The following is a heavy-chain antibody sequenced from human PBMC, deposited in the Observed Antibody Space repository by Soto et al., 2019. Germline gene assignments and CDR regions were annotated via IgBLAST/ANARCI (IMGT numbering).Heavy chain of an antibody. V-gene: IGHV1-18*01. CDR3: ARDRDYDSWNGSRYGMDV. CDR1: GYTFNSYG. D-gene: IGHD3-3*01. J-gene: IGHJ6*02. CDR2: ISAYNGNT. Sequence: ASVKVSCKASGYTFNSYGISWVRQAPGQGLEWMGWISAYNGNTNYAQKLQGRVTMTTDTSTSTAYMELRSLRSDDTAVYYCARDRDYDSWNGSRYGMDVCRQGTTVTVSS.